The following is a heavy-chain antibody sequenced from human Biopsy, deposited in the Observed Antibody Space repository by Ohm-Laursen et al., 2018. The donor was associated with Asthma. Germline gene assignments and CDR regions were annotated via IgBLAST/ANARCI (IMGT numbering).Heavy chain of an antibody. CDR2: LIPVLGTP. V-gene: IGHV1-69*13. J-gene: IGHJ3*02. Sequence: SVKVSCKTSGDSFSNYAISWVRQAPGQGLEWMGGLIPVLGTPDHAQMFEGRVTITADESTSTAYMELSSLSSEDTAVYYCARTYYDFLTGQVNDAFAIWGQGTMVTVSS. CDR1: GDSFSNYA. D-gene: IGHD3-9*01. CDR3: ARTYYDFLTGQVNDAFAI.